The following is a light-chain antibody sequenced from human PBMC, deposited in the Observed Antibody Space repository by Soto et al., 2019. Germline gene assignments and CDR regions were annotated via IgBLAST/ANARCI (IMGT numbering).Light chain of an antibody. CDR3: QQHNSYLIP. CDR1: QGISSY. J-gene: IGKJ5*01. CDR2: AAS. Sequence: DIQLTQSKSFMSSSVGYRFTTTWRAIQGISSYLAWYQQKPGKAPKLLIYAASTLQSGVPSRFSGSGSGTEFTLTISSLQPEDFATYYCQQHNSYLIPFGQGTRLEIK. V-gene: IGKV1-9*01.